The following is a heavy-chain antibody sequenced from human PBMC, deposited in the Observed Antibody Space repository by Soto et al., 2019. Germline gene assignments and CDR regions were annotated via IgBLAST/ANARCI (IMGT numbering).Heavy chain of an antibody. D-gene: IGHD2-21*01. Sequence: QLQLQESGSGLVKPSQTLSLTCAVSGGSISSGGYSWSWIRQPPGKGLEWIGYIYHSGSTYYNPSLESRVTISVDRSKHQFSLKLSSVTAADSAVYYCAGVRGPYCGGECYPPTPNWFDPWGQGTLVTVSS. CDR2: IYHSGST. CDR1: GGSISSGGYS. J-gene: IGHJ5*02. V-gene: IGHV4-30-2*01. CDR3: AGVRGPYCGGECYPPTPNWFDP.